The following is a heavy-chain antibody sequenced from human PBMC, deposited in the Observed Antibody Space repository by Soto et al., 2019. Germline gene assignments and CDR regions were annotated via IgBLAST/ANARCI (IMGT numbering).Heavy chain of an antibody. D-gene: IGHD3-22*01. V-gene: IGHV1-18*04. CDR3: ATEPIYYNDGSGYYPLGH. CDR2: ISAHNGDT. CDR1: GYSFATYG. J-gene: IGHJ4*02. Sequence: ASVKVSCKASGYSFATYGFSWVRQAPGQGLECVGWISAHNGDTHYSQKFQGRVTLTTDTSTNTGYMELRSLTSDDTAVYFCATEPIYYNDGSGYYPLGHWGQGTLVTVSS.